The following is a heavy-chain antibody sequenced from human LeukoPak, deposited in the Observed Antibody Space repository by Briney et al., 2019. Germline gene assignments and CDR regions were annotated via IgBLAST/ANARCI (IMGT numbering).Heavy chain of an antibody. CDR2: ISGSGGST. D-gene: IGHD3-10*01. Sequence: PGGSLRLSCAASGFTFSSYAMSWVRQAPGKGLEWVSAISGSGGSTYYADSVKGRFTISRDNSKNTLYLQMNSLRAEYTAVYYCAKDGEYYGSGSYSDYWGQGTLVTVSS. CDR3: AKDGEYYGSGSYSDY. V-gene: IGHV3-23*01. J-gene: IGHJ4*02. CDR1: GFTFSSYA.